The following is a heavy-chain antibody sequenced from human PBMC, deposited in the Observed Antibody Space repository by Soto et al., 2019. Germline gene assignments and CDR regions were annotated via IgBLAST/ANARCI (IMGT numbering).Heavy chain of an antibody. V-gene: IGHV3-23*01. J-gene: IGHJ4*02. D-gene: IGHD6-19*01. Sequence: EVQLLESEGGLVQPGGSLRLSCAASGFTFSSYAMSWVRQAPGKGLEWVSVISGSGGSTYYADSVKGRFTISRDNSKNTLYLQMNSLRAEDTAVYYCSRRSSGWYFDYWGQGTLVTVSS. CDR1: GFTFSSYA. CDR2: ISGSGGST. CDR3: SRRSSGWYFDY.